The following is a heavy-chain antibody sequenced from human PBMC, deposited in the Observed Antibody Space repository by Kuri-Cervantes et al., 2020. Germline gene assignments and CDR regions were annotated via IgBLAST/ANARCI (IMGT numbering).Heavy chain of an antibody. J-gene: IGHJ4*02. CDR1: GFTFSSYA. V-gene: IGHV4-34*01. CDR2: INHSGST. D-gene: IGHD1-1*01. CDR3: ARGERTGTTPRPFDY. Sequence: GSLRLSCTASGFTFSSYAMSWVRQAPGKGLEWIGEINHSGSTNYNPSLKSRVTISVDASKNQFSLKLSSVTAADTAVCYCARGERTGTTPRPFDYWGQGTLVTVSS.